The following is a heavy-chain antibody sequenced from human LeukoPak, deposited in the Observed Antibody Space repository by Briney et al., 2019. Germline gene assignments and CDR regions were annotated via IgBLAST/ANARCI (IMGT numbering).Heavy chain of an antibody. CDR1: EFTFSSYW. CDR2: INQDGSKK. Sequence: PGGSLRLSCAASEFTFSSYWMIWVRQAPGKGLEWVANINQDGSKKYYVDSVKGRFTISRDNAKNSLYLQMNSLRAEDTAVYYCASTRGGSSSSWFDYWGQGTLVTVSS. V-gene: IGHV3-7*01. J-gene: IGHJ4*02. D-gene: IGHD6-6*01. CDR3: ASTRGGSSSSWFDY.